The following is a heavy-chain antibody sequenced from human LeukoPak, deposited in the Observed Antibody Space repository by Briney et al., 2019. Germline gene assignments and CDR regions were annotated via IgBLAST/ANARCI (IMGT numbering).Heavy chain of an antibody. CDR3: ARERDSNYYGSRGYSDAFDI. Sequence: SQTLSLTCTVSGGSIRSGAYFWSWIRQRPGKGLEWIGYIHYSGSAYYNPSLKSRITVSDTTENQFSLKLSSVTAADTAVYYCARERDSNYYGSRGYSDAFDIWGQGTMVTVSS. V-gene: IGHV4-31*03. CDR1: GGSIRSGAYF. D-gene: IGHD3-22*01. J-gene: IGHJ3*02. CDR2: IHYSGSA.